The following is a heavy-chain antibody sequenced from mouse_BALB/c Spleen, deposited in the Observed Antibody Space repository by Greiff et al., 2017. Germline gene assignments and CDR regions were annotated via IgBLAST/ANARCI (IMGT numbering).Heavy chain of an antibody. CDR1: GFTFSDYY. V-gene: IGHV5-4*02. D-gene: IGHD1-1*01. CDR3: ARVGDYGSADY. CDR2: ISDGGSYT. J-gene: IGHJ2*01. Sequence: DVHLVESGGGLVKPGGSLKLSCAASGFTFSDYYMYWVRQTPEKRLEWVATISDGGSYTYYPDSVKGRFTISRDDAKNNLYLQMSSLKSEDTAMYYCARVGDYGSADYWGQGTTLTVSS.